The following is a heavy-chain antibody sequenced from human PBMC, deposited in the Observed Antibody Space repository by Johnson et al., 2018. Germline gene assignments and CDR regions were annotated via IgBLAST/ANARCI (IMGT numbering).Heavy chain of an antibody. J-gene: IGHJ6*02. CDR2: ISYDGSNK. V-gene: IGHV3-30*18. CDR3: AKDRSAAGGYYYYYGMDV. D-gene: IGHD6-13*01. CDR1: GFTFSSYG. Sequence: QVQLVESGGGVVQPGRSLRLSCAASGFTFSSYGMHWVRQAPGKGLEWVAVISYDGSNKYYADSVKGRFTISRDNSKNTLYLQMNSLRAEDTAVYYCAKDRSAAGGYYYYYGMDVWGQGTTVTVSS.